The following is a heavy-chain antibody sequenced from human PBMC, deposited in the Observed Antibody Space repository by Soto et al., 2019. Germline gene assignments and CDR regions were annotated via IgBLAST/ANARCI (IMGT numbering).Heavy chain of an antibody. CDR2: ISAYNGNT. Sequence: QVQLVQSGAEVKKPGASVKVSCKASGYTFTSYGISWVRQAPGQGLEWMGWISAYNGNTNYAQKLQGRVTMTTDTSTRTAYMELRSLRSDDTAVYYCARASTLVVAAYNWFDPWGQGTLVTVSS. CDR1: GYTFTSYG. CDR3: ARASTLVVAAYNWFDP. D-gene: IGHD2-15*01. J-gene: IGHJ5*02. V-gene: IGHV1-18*01.